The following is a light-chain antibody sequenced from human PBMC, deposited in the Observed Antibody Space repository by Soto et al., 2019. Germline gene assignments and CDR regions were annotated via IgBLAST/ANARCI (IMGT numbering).Light chain of an antibody. CDR3: QQRSNWPAYT. CDR1: QSVTSN. J-gene: IGKJ2*01. Sequence: EVVLTQSPATLSLSPGERATLSCRASQSVTSNLAWYQQKPGQAPRLLIYDVSNRATGIPARFSGSGSGTDFTLTISSLEPEDFAVYYCQQRSNWPAYTFGQGTKLEI. V-gene: IGKV3-11*01. CDR2: DVS.